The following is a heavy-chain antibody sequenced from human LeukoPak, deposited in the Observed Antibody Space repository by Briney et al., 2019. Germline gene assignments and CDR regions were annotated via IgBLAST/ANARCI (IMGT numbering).Heavy chain of an antibody. CDR1: GFTFSSYW. D-gene: IGHD2-15*01. V-gene: IGHV3-7*01. CDR2: IMQDGSDK. Sequence: GGSLRLSCAASGFTFSSYWMSWVRQAPGKGLEWVADIMQDGSDKYYVDSVKGRFTISRDNAKNSLYLQMNSLRAEDTAVYYCAREVACSGGSCSTGLFNYWGQGTLVTVSS. J-gene: IGHJ4*02. CDR3: AREVACSGGSCSTGLFNY.